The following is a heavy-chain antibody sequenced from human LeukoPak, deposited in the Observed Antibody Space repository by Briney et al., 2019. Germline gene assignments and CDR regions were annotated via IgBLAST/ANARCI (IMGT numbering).Heavy chain of an antibody. V-gene: IGHV4-4*07. D-gene: IGHD1-26*01. CDR3: ARDPTVGATIGWFDP. CDR1: GGSISSYY. Sequence: SETLSLTRTVSGGSISSYYWSWIRQPAGKGLEWIGRIYTSGSTNYNPSLKSRVTMSVDTSKNQFSLKLSSVTAADTAVYYCARDPTVGATIGWFDPWGQGTLVTVSS. J-gene: IGHJ5*02. CDR2: IYTSGST.